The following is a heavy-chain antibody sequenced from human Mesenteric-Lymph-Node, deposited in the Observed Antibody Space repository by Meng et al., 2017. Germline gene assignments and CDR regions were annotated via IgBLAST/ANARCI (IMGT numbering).Heavy chain of an antibody. J-gene: IGHJ4*02. Sequence: ESLKLSCAASGFTFGSYSMNWVLQAPGKGLEWVSSISISSSYIYYADSVKGRFTISRDNSKNTLYLQMNSLRAEDTAVYYCAKAGYSGYDWIRNLDYWGQGTLVTVSS. D-gene: IGHD5-12*01. V-gene: IGHV3-21*04. CDR1: GFTFGSYS. CDR2: ISISSSYI. CDR3: AKAGYSGYDWIRNLDY.